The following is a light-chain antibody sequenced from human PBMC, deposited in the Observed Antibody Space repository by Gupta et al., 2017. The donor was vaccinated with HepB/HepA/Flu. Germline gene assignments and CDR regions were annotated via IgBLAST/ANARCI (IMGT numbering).Light chain of an antibody. CDR1: GNDIGDYNY. J-gene: IGLJ3*02. Sequence: QSALTQPASVSGSLGQSLTISCAGTGNDIGDYNYVSWHQQPPGKVPKVIIYDVTIRPSGGSNRFSGAKSGYTASLTISGLQAEDEADYYCSSYTRSSTRVFGGGTKLTVL. CDR2: DVT. CDR3: SSYTRSSTRV. V-gene: IGLV2-14*03.